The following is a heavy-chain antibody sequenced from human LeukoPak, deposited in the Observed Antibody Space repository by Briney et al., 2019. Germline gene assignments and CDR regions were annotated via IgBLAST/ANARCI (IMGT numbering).Heavy chain of an antibody. CDR1: GFTFSSYG. Sequence: GGSLRLSCAASGFTFSSYGMHWVRQAPGKGLEWVAFIRYDGSNKYYADSVKGPFTISRDNSKNTLYLQMNSLRAEDTAVYYCAKDHDYYFDYWGQGTLVTVSS. J-gene: IGHJ4*02. D-gene: IGHD2-21*02. V-gene: IGHV3-30*02. CDR2: IRYDGSNK. CDR3: AKDHDYYFDY.